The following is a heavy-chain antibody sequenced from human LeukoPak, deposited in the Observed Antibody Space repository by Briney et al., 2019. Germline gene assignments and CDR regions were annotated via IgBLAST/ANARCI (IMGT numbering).Heavy chain of an antibody. CDR1: GGSFSGYY. V-gene: IGHV4-34*01. Sequence: PSETLSLTCAVYGGSFSGYYWSWIRQPPGKGLEWIGEINHSGSTNYNPSLKSRVAISVDTSKNQFSLKLSSVTAADTAVYYCARGGTGYCSSTSCYESYYYYMDVWGKGTTVTVSS. J-gene: IGHJ6*03. CDR3: ARGGTGYCSSTSCYESYYYYMDV. D-gene: IGHD2-2*03. CDR2: INHSGST.